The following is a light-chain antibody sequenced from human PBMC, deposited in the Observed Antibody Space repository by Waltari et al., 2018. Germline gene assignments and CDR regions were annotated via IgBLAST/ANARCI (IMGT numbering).Light chain of an antibody. Sequence: SSDLTQPPSVSASPGPAASTARSGDQSGEKSVSWYQKKPGQSPALVLYQDTKRPSVIPERFSASNSGNTATLTVSETQAVDAASYYCQTWDSNTVVFGGGTTLTVL. J-gene: IGLJ2*01. CDR3: QTWDSNTVV. V-gene: IGLV3-1*01. CDR1: QSGEKS. CDR2: QDT.